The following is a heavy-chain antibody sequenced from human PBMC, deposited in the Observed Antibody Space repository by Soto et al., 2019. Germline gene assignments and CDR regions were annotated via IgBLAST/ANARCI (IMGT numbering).Heavy chain of an antibody. Sequence: QLQLLQSGAEAKKPGASVKVSWKASGYTFLTSTISWVRQDPGQGLEWMGWIKAYSGNTNEAQNTQGRVTKTTDTSTNTAYMELRSLTTEHTAISYGAIADDGEDDCSGQGTRVHASS. V-gene: IGHV1-18*01. CDR2: IKAYSGNT. CDR1: GYTFLTST. D-gene: IGHD4-17*01. J-gene: IGHJ4*02. CDR3: AIADDGEDDC.